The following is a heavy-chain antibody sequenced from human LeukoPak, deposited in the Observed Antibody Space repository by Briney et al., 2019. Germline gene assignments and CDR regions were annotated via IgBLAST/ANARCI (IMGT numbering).Heavy chain of an antibody. CDR1: GFTFSSYA. Sequence: GGSLSLSCPASGFTFSSYAMSWFRQAPGKGLEWVSAISGSGGSTYYADSVKGRFTISRDNSKNTLYLQMNSLRAEDTAVYYCAKDPSVVVTATLDYWGQGTLVTVSS. J-gene: IGHJ4*02. CDR3: AKDPSVVVTATLDY. CDR2: ISGSGGST. D-gene: IGHD2-21*02. V-gene: IGHV3-23*01.